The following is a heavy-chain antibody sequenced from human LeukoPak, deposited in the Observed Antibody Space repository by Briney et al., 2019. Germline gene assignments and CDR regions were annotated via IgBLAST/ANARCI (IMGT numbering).Heavy chain of an antibody. CDR3: ARGGRHYDSSPFDY. V-gene: IGHV4-59*01. J-gene: IGHJ4*02. Sequence: SETLSLTCTVSGASISSYYWSWLRQPPGKGLEWIGYIYYSGSTNYNPSLKSRVTISLDTSKNQFSLKLSSVTAADTAVYYCARGGRHYDSSPFDYWGQGTLVTVSS. D-gene: IGHD3-22*01. CDR1: GASISSYY. CDR2: IYYSGST.